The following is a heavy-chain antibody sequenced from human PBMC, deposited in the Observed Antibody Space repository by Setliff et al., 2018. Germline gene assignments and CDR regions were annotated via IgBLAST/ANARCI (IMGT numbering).Heavy chain of an antibody. D-gene: IGHD3-22*01. CDR2: MYFSGST. Sequence: SETLSLTCTVSGASVSGNSYYWGWIRQPPGKGLEWIGSMYFSGSTYYNPSLKSRVTISIDKSKNQFPLKMTSVTAADTAVYYCARAPRYFDSTGSYFDGWGQGTLVTVSS. J-gene: IGHJ4*02. CDR3: ARAPRYFDSTGSYFDG. V-gene: IGHV4-39*06. CDR1: GASVSGNSYY.